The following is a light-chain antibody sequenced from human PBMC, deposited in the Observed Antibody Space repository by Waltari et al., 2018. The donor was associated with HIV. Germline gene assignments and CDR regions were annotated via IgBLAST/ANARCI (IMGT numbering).Light chain of an antibody. V-gene: IGKV3-15*01. CDR3: QQHSDWPYT. CDR2: DAS. CDR1: RGLTTQ. Sequence: EIVMTQSPSTLSVSPGETATLPGRANRGLTTQLDCSHQRPGQSPRLLKYDASTRVTGLPYKCRGSASGTQFTLYLRDFQSEDSGIYYCQQHSDWPYTFGRGAKLE. J-gene: IGKJ2*01.